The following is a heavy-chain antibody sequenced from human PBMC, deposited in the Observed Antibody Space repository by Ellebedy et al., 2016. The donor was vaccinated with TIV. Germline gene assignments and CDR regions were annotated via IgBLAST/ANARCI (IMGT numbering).Heavy chain of an antibody. D-gene: IGHD6-19*01. CDR3: AREGVAGMFYFDY. CDR1: HYTFSTYD. CDR2: ISPHNGNT. V-gene: IGHV1-18*01. Sequence: AASVKVSCKASHYTFSTYDISWVRQAPEHGLEWIGWISPHNGNTTYAQKLQGRVTMTTDTSTSTAYMELRSLRSGDTAVYYCAREGVAGMFYFDYWGQGALVTVSS. J-gene: IGHJ4*02.